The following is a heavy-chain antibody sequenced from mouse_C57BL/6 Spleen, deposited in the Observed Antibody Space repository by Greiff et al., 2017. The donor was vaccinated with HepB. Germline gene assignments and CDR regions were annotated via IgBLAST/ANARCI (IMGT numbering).Heavy chain of an antibody. CDR3: AREGLRRGYFDY. CDR2: IDPSDSYT. V-gene: IGHV1-50*01. J-gene: IGHJ2*01. D-gene: IGHD2-4*01. Sequence: QVQLQQSGAELVKPGASVKLSCKASGYTFTSYWMQWVKQRPGQGLEWIGEIDPSDSYTNYNQKFKGKATLTVDTSSSTAYMQLSSLTSEDSAVYYCAREGLRRGYFDYWGQGTTLTVSS. CDR1: GYTFTSYW.